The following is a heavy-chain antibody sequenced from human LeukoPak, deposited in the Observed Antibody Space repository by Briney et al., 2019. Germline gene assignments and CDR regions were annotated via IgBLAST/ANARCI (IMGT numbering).Heavy chain of an antibody. CDR1: GGSISSSSYY. J-gene: IGHJ5*02. CDR3: ARLDEYQLLST. CDR2: IYYSGST. Sequence: PSETLSLTCTVSGGSISSSSYYWGWIRQPPGKGLEWIGSIYYSGSTYYNPSLKSRVTISVDTSKNQFSLKLSSVTAADTAVYYCARLDEYQLLSTWGQGTLVTVSS. D-gene: IGHD2-2*01. V-gene: IGHV4-39*01.